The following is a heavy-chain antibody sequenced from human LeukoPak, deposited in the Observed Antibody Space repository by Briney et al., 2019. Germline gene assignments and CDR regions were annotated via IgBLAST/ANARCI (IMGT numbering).Heavy chain of an antibody. CDR2: IYGRGST. CDR1: GGSFSDYY. D-gene: IGHD4-17*01. Sequence: SETLSLTCIVSGGSFSDYYWSWIRQPAGKGLEWIGRIYGRGSTNYNPSFKNRVTMSVDTSKNQFSLKMNFVTAADTAVYYCARDQMTTVRGFDFWGQGTLVTVSS. CDR3: ARDQMTTVRGFDF. J-gene: IGHJ4*02. V-gene: IGHV4-4*07.